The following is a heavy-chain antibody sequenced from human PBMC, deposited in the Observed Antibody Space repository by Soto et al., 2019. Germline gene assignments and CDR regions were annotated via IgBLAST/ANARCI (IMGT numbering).Heavy chain of an antibody. CDR1: GFTFSSYG. CDR3: ARHGQLGHYYYYGMDV. Sequence: QVQLVESGGGVVQPGRSLRLSCAASGFTFSSYGMHWVRQAPGKGLEWVAVIWYDGSNKYYADSVKGRFTISRDNSKNTRYLQMNSLRAEDTAVYYCARHGQLGHYYYYGMDVWGQGTTVTVSS. V-gene: IGHV3-33*01. D-gene: IGHD3-16*01. J-gene: IGHJ6*02. CDR2: IWYDGSNK.